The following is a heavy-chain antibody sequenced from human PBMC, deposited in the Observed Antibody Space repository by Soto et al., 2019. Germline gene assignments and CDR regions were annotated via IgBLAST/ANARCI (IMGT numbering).Heavy chain of an antibody. D-gene: IGHD3-22*01. Sequence: QVQLVQSGTEVKKPGASVKVSCKASGYTFTNYGISWVRQAPGQGLEWMGWISAFNGDTKFAQNLQGRVTLTTDTSTSTAYMELRSLRSDDTAVYYCARDTPYIYASSAYPLFDYWGQGTLVTVSS. CDR2: ISAFNGDT. CDR1: GYTFTNYG. J-gene: IGHJ4*02. CDR3: ARDTPYIYASSAYPLFDY. V-gene: IGHV1-18*04.